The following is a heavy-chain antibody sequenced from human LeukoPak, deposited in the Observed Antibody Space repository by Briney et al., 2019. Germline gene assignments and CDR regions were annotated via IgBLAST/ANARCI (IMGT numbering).Heavy chain of an antibody. CDR1: GGSISSYY. D-gene: IGHD1-26*01. Sequence: PSETLSLTCTVSGGSISSYYWSWIRQPPGKGLEWIGYIYYSGSTNYNPSLKSRVTISVDTSKNQLSLKLSSVTAADTAVYYCASFRATSAFDIWGQGTMVTVSS. J-gene: IGHJ3*02. CDR2: IYYSGST. CDR3: ASFRATSAFDI. V-gene: IGHV4-59*08.